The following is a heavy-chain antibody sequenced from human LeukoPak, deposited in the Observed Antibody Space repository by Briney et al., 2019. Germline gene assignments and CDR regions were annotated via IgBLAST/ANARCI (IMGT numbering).Heavy chain of an antibody. CDR1: GGSISSSSYY. CDR3: VRGQYSGYENWFDP. V-gene: IGHV4-39*07. CDR2: IYYSGST. Sequence: SETLSLTCTVSGGSISSSSYYWGWIRQPPGKGLEWIGNIYYSGSTYYNPSLKSRVTISVDTSKNQFFLKLSSVTAADTAVYYCVRGQYSGYENWFDPWGQGTLVTVSS. J-gene: IGHJ5*02. D-gene: IGHD5-12*01.